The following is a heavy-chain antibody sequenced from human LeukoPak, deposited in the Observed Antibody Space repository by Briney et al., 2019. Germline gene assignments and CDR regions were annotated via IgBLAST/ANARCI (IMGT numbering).Heavy chain of an antibody. CDR2: ISWNSGSI. CDR1: GFTFDDYA. V-gene: IGHV3-9*01. J-gene: IGHJ4*02. Sequence: PGRSLRLSCAASGFTFDDYAMHWVRQAPGKGLEWVSGISWNSGSIGYADSVKGRFTITRDNAKNSLYLQMNSLRAEDTAVYYCARELLSLDYWGQGTLVTVSS. D-gene: IGHD1-7*01. CDR3: ARELLSLDY.